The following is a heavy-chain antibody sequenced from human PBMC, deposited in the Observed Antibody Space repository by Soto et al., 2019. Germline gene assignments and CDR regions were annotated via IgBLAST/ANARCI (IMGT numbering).Heavy chain of an antibody. CDR3: AKAHSSCWSIPNAFDI. D-gene: IGHD6-19*01. J-gene: IGHJ3*02. V-gene: IGHV3-23*01. CDR2: VSGGGDIT. CDR1: GLTFSTYA. Sequence: EVQLLESGGGLVQPGGSLRLSCAASGLTFSTYAMTWVRQAPGKGLEWVSGVSGGGDITYYADSVKGRFTISRDNSKNTVYMQMNSLRAEDTAVYYSAKAHSSCWSIPNAFDIWGQGTMLTVSS.